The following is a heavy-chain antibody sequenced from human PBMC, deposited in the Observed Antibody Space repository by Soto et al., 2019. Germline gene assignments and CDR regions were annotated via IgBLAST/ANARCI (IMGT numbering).Heavy chain of an antibody. CDR2: ITPFNGNT. Sequence: SVKVSCKASGYTFTYRYLHWVRQAPGQALEWMGWITPFNGNTNYAQKFQDRVTITRDRSMSTAYMELSSLRSEDTAMYYCASSAACGGDCPGSPFDYWGQGTLVTVSS. J-gene: IGHJ4*02. CDR3: ASSAACGGDCPGSPFDY. D-gene: IGHD2-21*02. CDR1: GYTFTYRY. V-gene: IGHV1-45*02.